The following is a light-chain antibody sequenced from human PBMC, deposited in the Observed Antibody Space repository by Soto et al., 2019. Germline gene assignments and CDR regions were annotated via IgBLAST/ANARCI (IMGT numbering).Light chain of an antibody. Sequence: QSALTQPASVSGSPGQSITISCTGTSSDAGGYNYDSWYQQHPGKAPNLMIYEFSNRPSGVSNRFSGSKSGNTASLTISGLQAEDEADYYCSSYTSSSTLVVGGGTKLTVL. J-gene: IGLJ3*02. V-gene: IGLV2-14*01. CDR2: EFS. CDR3: SSYTSSSTLV. CDR1: SSDAGGYNY.